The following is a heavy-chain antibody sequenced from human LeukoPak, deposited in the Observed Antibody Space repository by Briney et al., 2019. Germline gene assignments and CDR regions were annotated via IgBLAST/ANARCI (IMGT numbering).Heavy chain of an antibody. CDR3: ARDRGPSGSYYFDC. V-gene: IGHV1-18*01. Sequence: ASVKVSCKASGYPFTIYGFTWVRQAPGQGLEWMGRISSYNGDTNYAQNLQGRVTMTTDTSTSTAYMELRSLTSDDTAIYYCARDRGPSGSYYFDCWGQGTLVTVSS. D-gene: IGHD1-26*01. CDR2: ISSYNGDT. CDR1: GYPFTIYG. J-gene: IGHJ4*02.